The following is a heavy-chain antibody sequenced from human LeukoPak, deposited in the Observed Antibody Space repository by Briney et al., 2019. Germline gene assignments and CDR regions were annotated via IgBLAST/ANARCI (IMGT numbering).Heavy chain of an antibody. Sequence: GGPLRLSCAASGFTFSGSAMHWVRQASGKGLEWVGRIRSKANSYATAYAASVKGRFTISRDDSKNTEYLQMNSLKTEDTAVYYCTRPLRVAPWWYFDLWGRGTLVTVSS. D-gene: IGHD2-15*01. CDR3: TRPLRVAPWWYFDL. CDR2: IRSKANSYAT. CDR1: GFTFSGSA. J-gene: IGHJ2*01. V-gene: IGHV3-73*01.